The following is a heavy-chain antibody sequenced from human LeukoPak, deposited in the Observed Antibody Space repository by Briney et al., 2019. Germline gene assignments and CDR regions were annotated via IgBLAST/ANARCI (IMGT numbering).Heavy chain of an antibody. Sequence: GGSLRLSCAASGFTFSSYEMNWVRQAPGKGLEWVSYISSSGSTIYYADSVKGRFTISRDNAKNSLYLQINSLRAEDTAVYYCARESPNYVAFDIWGQGTMVTVSS. D-gene: IGHD1-7*01. J-gene: IGHJ3*02. CDR3: ARESPNYVAFDI. CDR1: GFTFSSYE. V-gene: IGHV3-48*03. CDR2: ISSSGSTI.